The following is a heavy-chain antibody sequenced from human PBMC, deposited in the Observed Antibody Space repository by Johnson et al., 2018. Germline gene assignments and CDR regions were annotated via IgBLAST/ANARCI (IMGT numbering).Heavy chain of an antibody. CDR3: AKANSYLTQYFQD. CDR2: ITGSGAGT. D-gene: IGHD2-21*01. V-gene: IGHV3-23*04. J-gene: IGHJ1*01. CDR1: GFIFSNYA. Sequence: VQLVESGGGLVQPGESLRLSCAASGFIFSNYAMAWVRQAPGLGLECVSTITGSGAGTYYADSVKGRFTISRDNSKKTFYLQMNSQRAEGTAVYYCAKANSYLTQYFQDWGQGTLVTVSS.